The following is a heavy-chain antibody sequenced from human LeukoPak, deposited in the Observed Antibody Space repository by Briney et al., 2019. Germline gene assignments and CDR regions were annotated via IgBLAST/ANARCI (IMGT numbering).Heavy chain of an antibody. CDR1: GYSISSGYY. CDR3: ARALEAGPYNWFDP. Sequence: SETLSLTCAVSGYSISSGYYWGWIRQPPGKGLEWIGSTYHSGSTYYNPSLKSRVTISVDTSKNQFSLKLSSVTAADTAVYYCARALEAGPYNWFDPWGQGTLVTVSS. CDR2: TYHSGST. J-gene: IGHJ5*02. V-gene: IGHV4-38-2*01. D-gene: IGHD6-19*01.